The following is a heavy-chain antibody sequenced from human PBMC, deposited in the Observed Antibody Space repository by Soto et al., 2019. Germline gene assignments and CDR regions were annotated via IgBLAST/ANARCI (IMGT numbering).Heavy chain of an antibody. CDR2: INHSGST. CDR1: GGSFSGYY. J-gene: IGHJ3*02. Sequence: SETLSLTCAVYGGSFSGYYWSWIRQPPGKGLEWIGEINHSGSTNYNPSLKSRVTISVDTSKNQFSLKLSSVTAADTAVYYCASHFYDGSADDAFDIWGQGTMVTVSS. CDR3: ASHFYDGSADDAFDI. V-gene: IGHV4-34*01. D-gene: IGHD3-22*01.